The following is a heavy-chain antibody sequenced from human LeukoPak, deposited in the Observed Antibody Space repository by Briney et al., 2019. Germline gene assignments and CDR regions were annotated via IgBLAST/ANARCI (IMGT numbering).Heavy chain of an antibody. CDR2: ISSSSSTI. CDR3: AREDLGAFDI. J-gene: IGHJ3*02. Sequence: GGSLRLSCAASGFTFSGSAMHWVRQAPGKGLQWVSYISSSSSTIYYADSVKGRFTISRDNAKKSLYLQMNSLRAEDTAVYYCAREDLGAFDIWGQGTMVTVSS. CDR1: GFTFSGSA. V-gene: IGHV3-48*04.